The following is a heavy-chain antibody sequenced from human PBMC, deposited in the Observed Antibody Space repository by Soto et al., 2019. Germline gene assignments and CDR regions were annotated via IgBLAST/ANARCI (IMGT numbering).Heavy chain of an antibody. D-gene: IGHD3-22*01. CDR2: ISGSGGST. CDR1: GFTFSRYA. V-gene: IGHV3-23*01. CDR3: AKDLQVVVITSNWFDP. Sequence: GGSLRLSCAASGFTFSRYAMSWVRQAPGKGLEWVSAISGSGGSTYYADSVKGRFTISRDNSKNTLYLQMNSLRAEDTAVYYCAKDLQVVVITSNWFDPWGQGTLVTVSS. J-gene: IGHJ5*02.